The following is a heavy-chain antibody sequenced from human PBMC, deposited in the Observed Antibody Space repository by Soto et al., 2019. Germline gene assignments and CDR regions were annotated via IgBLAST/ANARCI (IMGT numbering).Heavy chain of an antibody. CDR1: GFTFSSSA. J-gene: IGHJ4*02. CDR3: VKQIGYCSTDSCYFDY. CDR2: INTGGDDT. D-gene: IGHD2-2*01. Sequence: GGSLRLSCAASGFTFSSSAMSWVRQAPGRGLEWVSAINTGGDDTYYADSVKGRFTISRDNSKNTLYLQMTGLRAEDTASYYCVKQIGYCSTDSCYFDYWGQGSLVTVSS. V-gene: IGHV3-23*01.